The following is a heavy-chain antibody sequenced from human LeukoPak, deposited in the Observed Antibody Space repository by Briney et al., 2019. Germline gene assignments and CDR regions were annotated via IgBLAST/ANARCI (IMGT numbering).Heavy chain of an antibody. V-gene: IGHV3-11*04. CDR3: ARGNQAADSGSSH. Sequence: PGGSLRLSCAASGFTFSDYYMSWIRQAPGKGLECISYISSSGSTIYYADSVKGRFTISRDNSKNALYLQMNSLRPEDTAVYYCARGNQAADSGSSHWGQGTLVTVSS. CDR2: ISSSGSTI. CDR1: GFTFSDYY. J-gene: IGHJ4*02. D-gene: IGHD1-26*01.